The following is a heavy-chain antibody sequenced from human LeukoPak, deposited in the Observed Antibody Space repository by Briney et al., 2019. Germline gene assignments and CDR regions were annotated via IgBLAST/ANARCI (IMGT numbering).Heavy chain of an antibody. CDR2: IYSGGST. CDR1: GFTFSSNY. D-gene: IGHD5-24*01. Sequence: GGSLRLSCAASGFTFSSNYMSWVRQAPGKGLEWVSVIYSGGSTYYADSVKGRFTISRDNSKNTLYLQMNSLRAEDTAVYYCAREGDGYNGSFDYWGQGTLVTVSS. CDR3: AREGDGYNGSFDY. J-gene: IGHJ4*02. V-gene: IGHV3-53*01.